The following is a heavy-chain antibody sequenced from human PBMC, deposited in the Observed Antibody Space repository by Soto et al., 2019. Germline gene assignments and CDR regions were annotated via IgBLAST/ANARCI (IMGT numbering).Heavy chain of an antibody. Sequence: ASVKFSCKASGYTFTSYGISWVRQAPGQGLEWMGWISAYNGNTNYAQKLQGRVTMTTDTSTSTAYMELRSLRSDDTAVYYCARVGYCSSTSCRSLYYYGMDVWGQGTTVTVS. D-gene: IGHD2-2*01. CDR3: ARVGYCSSTSCRSLYYYGMDV. J-gene: IGHJ6*02. CDR2: ISAYNGNT. V-gene: IGHV1-18*01. CDR1: GYTFTSYG.